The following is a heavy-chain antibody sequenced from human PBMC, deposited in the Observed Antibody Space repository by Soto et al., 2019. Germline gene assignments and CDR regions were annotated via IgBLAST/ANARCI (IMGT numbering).Heavy chain of an antibody. V-gene: IGHV3-21*06. CDR1: GFTFTRYS. CDR3: ARESEDLTSNFDY. J-gene: IGHJ4*02. CDR2: ISSTTNYI. Sequence: AWGSLRLSCAASGFTFTRYSMNWVRQAPGKGLEWVSSISSTTNYIYYGDSMKGRFTISRDNAKNSLYLETNSLRAEDTAVYYCARESEDLTSNFDYWGQGTLVTVSS.